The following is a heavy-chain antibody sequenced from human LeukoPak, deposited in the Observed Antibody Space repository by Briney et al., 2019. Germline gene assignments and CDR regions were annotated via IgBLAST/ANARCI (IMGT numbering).Heavy chain of an antibody. CDR2: IYYTGST. CDR3: ARAVSYYAVFDH. D-gene: IGHD2-2*01. CDR1: GGSISSYY. Sequence: PSETLSLTCTVSGGSISSYYWSWIRQPPGKGLEWIGYIYYTGSTNYNPSLKSRVTISVDTSKNQFSPKLSSVTAADTALYYCARAVSYYAVFDHWGQGTLVTVSS. V-gene: IGHV4-59*01. J-gene: IGHJ4*02.